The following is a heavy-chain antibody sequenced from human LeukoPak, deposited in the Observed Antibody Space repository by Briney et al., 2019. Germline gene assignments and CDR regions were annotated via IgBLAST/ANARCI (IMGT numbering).Heavy chain of an antibody. Sequence: SETLSLTCTVSGDSISSSSFYWGWIRQPPGKGLEWIGSIYYSGSTYYDPSLKSRVTISVDTSKNQFSLKLSSVTAADTAVYYCARGRYSSSWSLNWFDPWGQGTLVTVSS. J-gene: IGHJ5*02. CDR3: ARGRYSSSWSLNWFDP. CDR1: GDSISSSSFY. D-gene: IGHD6-13*01. V-gene: IGHV4-39*01. CDR2: IYYSGST.